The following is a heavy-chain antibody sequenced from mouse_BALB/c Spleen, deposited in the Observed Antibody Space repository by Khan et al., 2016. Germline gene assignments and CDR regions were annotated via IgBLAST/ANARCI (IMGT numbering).Heavy chain of an antibody. D-gene: IGHD2-3*01. CDR2: INLDSSTI. Sequence: EVKLLESGGGLVQPGRSLKLSCAASGFDFSRYWMSWVRQAPGKGLEWIGEINLDSSTINYTPSLKDKFIISRDNAKNTLYLQMRKVRSEDTALYYCARPYDVGAIDYWGQGTSVTVSS. V-gene: IGHV4-1*02. J-gene: IGHJ4*01. CDR1: GFDFSRYW. CDR3: ARPYDVGAIDY.